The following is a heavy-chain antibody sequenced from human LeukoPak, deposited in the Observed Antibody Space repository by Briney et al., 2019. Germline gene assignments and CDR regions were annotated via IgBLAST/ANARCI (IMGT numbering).Heavy chain of an antibody. Sequence: GGSLRLSCAASGLTFRSYAMSWVRQAPGKGLEWVSGISGSGGSTYYADSVKGRFTISRDNSKNTLYLQMNSLRAEDTAVYYCAKSGPQHYYMDVWGKGTTVTVSS. CDR1: GLTFRSYA. V-gene: IGHV3-23*01. CDR3: AKSGPQHYYMDV. D-gene: IGHD3-10*01. J-gene: IGHJ6*03. CDR2: ISGSGGST.